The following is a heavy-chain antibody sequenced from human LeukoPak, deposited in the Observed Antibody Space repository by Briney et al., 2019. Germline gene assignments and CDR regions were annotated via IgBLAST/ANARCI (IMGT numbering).Heavy chain of an antibody. V-gene: IGHV3-30-3*01. CDR3: ARGNGVGGPSYFDY. D-gene: IGHD1-1*01. J-gene: IGHJ4*02. Sequence: GGSLRLSCAASGFTFSSYAMHWVRQAPGKGLEWVAVISYDGSNKYYADSVKGRFTISRDNSKNTLYLQMNSLRAEDTAVYYCARGNGVGGPSYFDYWGQGTLVTVSS. CDR1: GFTFSSYA. CDR2: ISYDGSNK.